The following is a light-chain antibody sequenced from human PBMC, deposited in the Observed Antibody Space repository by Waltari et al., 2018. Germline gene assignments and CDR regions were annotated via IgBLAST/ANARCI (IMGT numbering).Light chain of an antibody. CDR1: SSDVGGYNY. J-gene: IGLJ2*01. CDR2: EVS. Sequence: QSALTQPASVSGSPGQSITISCTGTSSDVGGYNYVSLYQQHPGKAPKLMIYEVSNRPSGVSNLFSGSKSGNTASLTISGLQAEDDADYYCSSYTSSSTLVFGGGTKLTVL. CDR3: SSYTSSSTLV. V-gene: IGLV2-14*01.